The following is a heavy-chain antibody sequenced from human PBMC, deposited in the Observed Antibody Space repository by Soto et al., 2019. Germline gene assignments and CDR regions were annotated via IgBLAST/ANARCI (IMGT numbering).Heavy chain of an antibody. CDR2: ISGNGNTK. V-gene: IGHV3-11*01. CDR3: VRDVGSDYMAF. J-gene: IGHJ4*02. D-gene: IGHD4-17*01. CDR1: GFTFSDYY. Sequence: GGSLRLSCAASGFTFSDYYMSWVRQAPGKGLEWLSYISGNGNTKYYADSVKGRFTISRDNAKNTVDLQMNSLRDDDTAVYYCVRDVGSDYMAFWGQGALVTVSS.